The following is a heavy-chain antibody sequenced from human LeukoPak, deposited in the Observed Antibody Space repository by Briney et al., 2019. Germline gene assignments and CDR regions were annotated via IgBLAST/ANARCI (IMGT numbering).Heavy chain of an antibody. CDR3: ARDWQYYDLLTGSNWFDP. CDR1: RFTFSSYS. J-gene: IGHJ5*02. V-gene: IGHV3-21*01. CDR2: ISSSSSYI. D-gene: IGHD3-9*01. Sequence: GGSLRLSCAASRFTFSSYSMYWVRQAPGKGLEWVSSISSSSSYIYYTDSVKGRFTISRDNAKNSLYVQMNSLRADDTAVYYCARDWQYYDLLTGSNWFDPWGQGILVTVSS.